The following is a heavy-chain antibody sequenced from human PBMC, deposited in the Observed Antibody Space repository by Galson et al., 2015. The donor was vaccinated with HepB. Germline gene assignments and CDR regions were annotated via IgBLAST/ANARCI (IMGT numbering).Heavy chain of an antibody. Sequence: SLRLSCAASGFTFSSYGMHWVRQAPGKGLEWVAVISYDGSNKYYADSVKGRFTISRDNSKNTLYLQMNSLRAEDTAAYYCAKDLYYYDSSGYVEWGQGTPVTVSS. CDR1: GFTFSSYG. J-gene: IGHJ4*02. V-gene: IGHV3-30*18. CDR2: ISYDGSNK. D-gene: IGHD3-22*01. CDR3: AKDLYYYDSSGYVE.